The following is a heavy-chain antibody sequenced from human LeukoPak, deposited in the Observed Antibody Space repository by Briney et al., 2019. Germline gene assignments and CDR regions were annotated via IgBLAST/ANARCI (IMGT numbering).Heavy chain of an antibody. Sequence: GASVKVSCKASGGTFSSYAISWVRQAPGQGLEWMGRIIPILGIANYAQKFRGRVTITADKSTSTAYMELSSLRSEDTAVYYCARAHTMIHTYGMDVWGQGTTVTVSS. CDR1: GGTFSSYA. CDR3: ARAHTMIHTYGMDV. CDR2: IIPILGIA. D-gene: IGHD3-22*01. J-gene: IGHJ6*02. V-gene: IGHV1-69*04.